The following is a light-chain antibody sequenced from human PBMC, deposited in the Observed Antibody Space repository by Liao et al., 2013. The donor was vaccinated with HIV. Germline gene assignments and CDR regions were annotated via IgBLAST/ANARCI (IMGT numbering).Light chain of an antibody. V-gene: IGLV3-1*01. CDR3: QAWDSSTYV. J-gene: IGLJ1*01. CDR2: QDS. Sequence: SYELTQPPSVSVSPGQTASITCSGDTLGEKYACWYQLKPGQSPVLVIYQDSKRPSGIPERFSGSNSGNTATLTISGTQAMDEADYYCQAWDSSTYVFGTGTKVTVL. CDR1: TLGEKY.